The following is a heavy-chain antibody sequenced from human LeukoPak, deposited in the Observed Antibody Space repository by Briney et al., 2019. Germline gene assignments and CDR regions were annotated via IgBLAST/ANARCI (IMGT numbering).Heavy chain of an antibody. D-gene: IGHD6-19*01. CDR3: VRDHQWLAYFDY. J-gene: IGHJ4*02. CDR2: ISYDGDTK. CDR1: GFTFSRYA. Sequence: PGGSLRLSCAASGFTFSRYAMHFVRQAPGKGLEWISVISYDGDTKYYADSVKGRFVVSRDKSKNTMYLQMNSLRGEDTAVYYCVRDHQWLAYFDYWGQGSLVAVSS. V-gene: IGHV3-30*09.